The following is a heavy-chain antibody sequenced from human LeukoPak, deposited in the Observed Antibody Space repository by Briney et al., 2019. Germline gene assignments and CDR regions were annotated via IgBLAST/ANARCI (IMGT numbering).Heavy chain of an antibody. CDR3: ARGPIQLWFGLDY. CDR2: IYYSGST. CDR1: GGSISSSSYY. Sequence: PSETLSLTCTVSGGSISSSSYYWGWIRQPPGKGLEWIGSIYYSGSTYYNPSLKSRVTISVDTSKNQFSLELSSVTAADTAVYYCARGPIQLWFGLDYWGQGTLVTVSS. J-gene: IGHJ4*02. V-gene: IGHV4-39*01. D-gene: IGHD5-18*01.